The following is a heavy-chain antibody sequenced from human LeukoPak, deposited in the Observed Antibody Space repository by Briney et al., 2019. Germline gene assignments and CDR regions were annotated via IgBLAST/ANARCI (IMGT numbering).Heavy chain of an antibody. Sequence: GGSLRLSCTGSGFPFGEFAVTWVRQAPGKGPEWVGFIRNKPYGETTEYAASVEGRFTISRDDSKNIAYLHMNSLKSEDTAVYYCSRVNGRLIWGVIASPYYFDYWGQGTLVTVSS. CDR2: IRNKPYGETT. J-gene: IGHJ4*02. D-gene: IGHD3-10*01. CDR3: SRVNGRLIWGVIASPYYFDY. V-gene: IGHV3-49*04. CDR1: GFPFGEFA.